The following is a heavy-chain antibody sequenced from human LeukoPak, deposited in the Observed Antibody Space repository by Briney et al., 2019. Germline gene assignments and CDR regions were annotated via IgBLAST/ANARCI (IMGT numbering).Heavy chain of an antibody. Sequence: SVKVSCKASGFTFTSSAVQWVRQARGQRLEWIGWIVVGSGNTNYAQKFQERVTITRDMSTSTAYMGLSSLRSEDTAVYYCAAGWLLPLDAFDIWGQGTMVTVS. V-gene: IGHV1-58*01. CDR3: AAGWLLPLDAFDI. D-gene: IGHD3-22*01. CDR1: GFTFTSSA. CDR2: IVVGSGNT. J-gene: IGHJ3*02.